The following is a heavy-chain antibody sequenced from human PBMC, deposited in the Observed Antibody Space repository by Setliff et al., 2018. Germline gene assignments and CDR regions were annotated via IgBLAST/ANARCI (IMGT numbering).Heavy chain of an antibody. CDR3: ARDKLRFLENWFDP. J-gene: IGHJ5*02. CDR1: GFTFSSYS. Sequence: PGGSLRLSCAASGFTFSSYSMNWVRRAPGKGLEWVSSISSSSSYIYYADSVKGRFTISRDNAKNSLYLQMNSLRAEDTAVYYCARDKLRFLENWFDPWGQGTLVTVSS. D-gene: IGHD3-3*01. V-gene: IGHV3-21*01. CDR2: ISSSSSYI.